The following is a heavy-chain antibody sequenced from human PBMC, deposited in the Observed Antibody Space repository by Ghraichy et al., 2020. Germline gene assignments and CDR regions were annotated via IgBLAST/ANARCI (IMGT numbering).Heavy chain of an antibody. CDR1: GFSLSTRGVG. CDR3: AHRGTELGIIKTFDY. CDR2: IFSDDGK. J-gene: IGHJ4*02. V-gene: IGHV2-5*02. D-gene: IGHD7-27*01. Sequence: SGPTLVKPTQTLTLTCTFSGFSLSTRGVGVGWIRQPPGKALEWLALIFSDDGKHYSPSLKSRLTITKDTSKNQVVLTVTNMDPMDTATYYCAHRGTELGIIKTFDYWGQGTLVTVSS.